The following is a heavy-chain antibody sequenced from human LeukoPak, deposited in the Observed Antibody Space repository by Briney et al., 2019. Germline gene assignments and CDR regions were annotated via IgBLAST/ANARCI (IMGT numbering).Heavy chain of an antibody. CDR3: AKNARGFGELPDY. V-gene: IGHV3-23*01. CDR1: GFTFSHYW. Sequence: PGGSLRLSCAASGFTFSHYWMHWVRQAPGKGLEWVSAISGSGGSTYYADSVKGRFTISRDNSKNTLYLQMNSLRAEDTAVYYCAKNARGFGELPDYWGQGTLVTVSS. CDR2: ISGSGGST. J-gene: IGHJ4*02. D-gene: IGHD3-10*01.